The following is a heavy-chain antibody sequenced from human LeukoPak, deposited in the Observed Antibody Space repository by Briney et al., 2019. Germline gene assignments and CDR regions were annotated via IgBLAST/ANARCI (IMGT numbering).Heavy chain of an antibody. V-gene: IGHV4-39*07. Sequence: SETLSLTRTVSGGSISSSSYSWGWIRQPPGKGLEWIGSISYSGGTYYNPSLKSRVTISVDTSKNQFSLKLSSVTAADTAVYYCARAPTRYYDILTGSVYYYYMDVWGKGTTVTVSS. J-gene: IGHJ6*03. CDR1: GGSISSSSYS. CDR2: ISYSGGT. D-gene: IGHD3-9*01. CDR3: ARAPTRYYDILTGSVYYYYMDV.